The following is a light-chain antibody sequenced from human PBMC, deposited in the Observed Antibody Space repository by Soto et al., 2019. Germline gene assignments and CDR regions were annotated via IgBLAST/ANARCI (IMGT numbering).Light chain of an antibody. CDR2: DVT. Sequence: QSALTQPASVSGSPGQSITISCTGTSSDVGGYNYVSWYQEHAGKAPKLIIYDVTNRPSGVSNRFSASKSGNTASLTISEPQAEDEAYYCCSTSAGNGIIVFGTGTKLTVL. CDR1: SSDVGGYNY. CDR3: STSAGNGIIV. J-gene: IGLJ1*01. V-gene: IGLV2-14*01.